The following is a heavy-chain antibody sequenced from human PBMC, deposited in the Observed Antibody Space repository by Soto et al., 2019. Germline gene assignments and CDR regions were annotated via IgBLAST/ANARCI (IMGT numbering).Heavy chain of an antibody. Sequence: SETLALTCTVSGGSISSYDWSWIRQPPGKGLEWIGYIYYSGSTNYNPSLKSRVTISVDTSKNQFSLKLSSVTAADTAVYYCAREAPLLWFGELSRWFDPWGQGTLVTVSS. CDR2: IYYSGST. CDR3: AREAPLLWFGELSRWFDP. V-gene: IGHV4-59*01. J-gene: IGHJ5*02. CDR1: GGSISSYD. D-gene: IGHD3-10*01.